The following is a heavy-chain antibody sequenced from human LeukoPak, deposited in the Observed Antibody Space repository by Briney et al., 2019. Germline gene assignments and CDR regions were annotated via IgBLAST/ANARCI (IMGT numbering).Heavy chain of an antibody. V-gene: IGHV3-74*01. D-gene: IGHD3-16*01. CDR2: IYGDGSST. CDR3: AMGFFTPFDN. Sequence: GGSLRLSCAASGFTFSSSMMHWVRQAPGKGLVWVSRIYGDGSSTTYADSVRGRFTISRDNAKNTLYLQMNSLRSETRLYNCAMGFFTPFDNWGRGTLVTVSS. CDR1: GFTFSSSM. J-gene: IGHJ4*02.